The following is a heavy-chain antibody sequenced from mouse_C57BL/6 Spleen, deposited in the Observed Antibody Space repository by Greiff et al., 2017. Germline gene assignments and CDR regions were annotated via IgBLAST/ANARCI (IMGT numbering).Heavy chain of an antibody. CDR1: GFNIKDYY. CDR3: ARAYYYGSSYWYFDV. V-gene: IGHV14-2*01. D-gene: IGHD1-1*01. J-gene: IGHJ1*03. Sequence: VQLQQSGAELVKPGASVKLSCTASGFNIKDYYMHWVKQRTEQGLEWIGRIDPEDGETKYAPRFQGKATISADTSSNTAYLQISSLTSENTAVYCCARAYYYGSSYWYFDVWGTGTTVTVSS. CDR2: IDPEDGET.